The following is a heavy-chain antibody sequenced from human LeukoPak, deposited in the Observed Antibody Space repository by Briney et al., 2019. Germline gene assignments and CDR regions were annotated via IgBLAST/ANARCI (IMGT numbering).Heavy chain of an antibody. J-gene: IGHJ3*02. Sequence: GGSLRLSCAASGFTFSSYAMSWVRQAPGRGLEWVSAISGSGGSTYYADPVKGRFTISRDNSKNTLYLQMNSLRAEDTAVYYCAKFVHIAFDIWGQGTMVTVSS. CDR3: AKFVHIAFDI. CDR2: ISGSGGST. V-gene: IGHV3-23*01. D-gene: IGHD1-1*01. CDR1: GFTFSSYA.